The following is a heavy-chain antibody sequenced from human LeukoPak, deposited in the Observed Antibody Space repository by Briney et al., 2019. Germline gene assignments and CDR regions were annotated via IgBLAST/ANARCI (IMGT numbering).Heavy chain of an antibody. Sequence: ASVRVSCKASGYTFTSYDINWVRQAPGQGLEGMGWMNPNSGNTGYAQKFQGRVTMTRNTSISTAYMELSSLRSEDTAIYYCARDNALTTIVGGPDYWGHGTLVIVSS. D-gene: IGHD2-15*01. CDR1: GYTFTSYD. J-gene: IGHJ4*01. V-gene: IGHV1-8*01. CDR3: ARDNALTTIVGGPDY. CDR2: MNPNSGNT.